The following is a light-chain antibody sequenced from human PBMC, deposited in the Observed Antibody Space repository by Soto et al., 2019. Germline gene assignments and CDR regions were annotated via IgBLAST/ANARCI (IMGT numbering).Light chain of an antibody. CDR1: QSVTGHY. Sequence: EIVLTQSPGTLSLSPGERATLSCRASQSVTGHYLAWYQQKPGQAPRLLIYGASRRATDIPDRFSGSGSGTDFALTISRLEPEDFAVYYCQLYGSSSYTFGQGTKLEIK. CDR3: QLYGSSSYT. J-gene: IGKJ2*01. V-gene: IGKV3-20*01. CDR2: GAS.